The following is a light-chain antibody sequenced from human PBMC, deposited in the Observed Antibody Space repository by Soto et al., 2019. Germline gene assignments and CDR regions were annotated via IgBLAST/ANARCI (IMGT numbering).Light chain of an antibody. CDR1: QTFNSNY. V-gene: IGKV3-20*01. Sequence: EIVLTQFPGTLSLSPGERATLFCRASQTFNSNYLAWFQKRPGQPPRLLLYGASSRAAGIPDRFRGSVSGTDFTLTIRRLEPEDSSVYYCHRYVDSPWGFGQETKVEI. CDR3: HRYVDSPWG. CDR2: GAS. J-gene: IGKJ1*01.